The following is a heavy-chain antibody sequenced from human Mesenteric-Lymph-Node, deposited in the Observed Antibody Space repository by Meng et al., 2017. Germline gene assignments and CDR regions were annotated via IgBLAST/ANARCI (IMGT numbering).Heavy chain of an antibody. J-gene: IGHJ4*02. CDR1: GYTFTSYD. CDR3: ARGAEWEVTDY. Sequence: QVQVVEAGDEGKKPGASVKVSCKASGYTFTSYDINWVRQATGQGLEWMGWMNPNSGNTGYAQKFQGRVTMTRNTSISTAYMELSSLRSEDTAVYYCARGAEWEVTDYWGQGTLVTVSS. D-gene: IGHD1-26*01. V-gene: IGHV1-8*01. CDR2: MNPNSGNT.